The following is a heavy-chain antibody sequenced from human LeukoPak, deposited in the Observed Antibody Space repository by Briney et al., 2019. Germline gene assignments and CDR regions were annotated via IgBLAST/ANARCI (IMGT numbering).Heavy chain of an antibody. CDR3: ARELDLYNWNYGGGYYFDY. CDR1: GFTFSDYY. CDR2: TSSSGSTI. D-gene: IGHD1-7*01. V-gene: IGHV3-11*04. J-gene: IGHJ4*02. Sequence: GGSLRLSCAASGFTFSDYYMSWLRQAPGKGLEWVSYTSSSGSTIYYADSVKGRFTISRDNAKNSLYLQMNSLRAEDTAVYYCARELDLYNWNYGGGYYFDYWGQGTLVTVSS.